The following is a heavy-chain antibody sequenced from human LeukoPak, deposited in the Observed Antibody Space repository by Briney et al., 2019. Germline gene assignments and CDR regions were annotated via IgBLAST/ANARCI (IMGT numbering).Heavy chain of an antibody. D-gene: IGHD2-2*01. CDR2: IYTSGST. V-gene: IGHV4-61*02. J-gene: IGHJ4*02. CDR3: AREPQYQLADYFDY. CDR1: GGSISSGSYY. Sequence: KPSETLSLTCTVSGGSISSGSYYWSWIRQPAGKGLEWIGRIYTSGSTNYNPSLKSRVTISVDTSKNQFSLKLSSVTAADTAVYYCAREPQYQLADYFDYWGQGTLVTVSS.